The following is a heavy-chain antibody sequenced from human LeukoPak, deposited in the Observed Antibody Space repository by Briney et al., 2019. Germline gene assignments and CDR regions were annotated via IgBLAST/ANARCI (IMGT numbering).Heavy chain of an antibody. CDR2: IYYSGST. CDR1: GGSISSYY. CDR3: ARADVDIVATIIWFDP. V-gene: IGHV4-59*01. D-gene: IGHD5-12*01. J-gene: IGHJ5*02. Sequence: PSETLSLTCTVSGGSISSYYWSWIRQPPGKGLEWIGYIYYSGSTNYNPSLKSRVTISVDTSKNQFSLKLSSVTAADTAVYYCARADVDIVATIIWFDPWGQGTLVTASS.